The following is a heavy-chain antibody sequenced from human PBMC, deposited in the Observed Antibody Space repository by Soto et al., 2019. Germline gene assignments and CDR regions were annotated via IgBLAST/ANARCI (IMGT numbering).Heavy chain of an antibody. J-gene: IGHJ3*02. CDR1: GFTFSSYS. D-gene: IGHD6-19*01. CDR2: ITTSSTSI. V-gene: IGHV3-21*01. CDR3: ARVQWMASHI. Sequence: EVQLVEAGGGLVKPGGSLRLSCAASGFTFSSYSMNWVRQDPGKGLGWVSTITTSSTSIYYAESVKGRFTTSRDNAKKSLYLQMHRLRVEDTGVYYCARVQWMASHIWGQGTMVTVSS.